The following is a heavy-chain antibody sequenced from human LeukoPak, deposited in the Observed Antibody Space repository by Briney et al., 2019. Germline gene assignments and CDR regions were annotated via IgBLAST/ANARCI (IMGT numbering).Heavy chain of an antibody. J-gene: IGHJ4*02. Sequence: GGSLRLSCAASGFTSSNYAMNWVRQAPGKGLECVSGISGGGTSTYYADSVKGRFTISRDNSKNTLYLQMNSLRAEDTAVYYCAKDDYGDEVAYFDYWGQGTLVTVS. CDR1: GFTSSNYA. CDR2: ISGGGTST. D-gene: IGHD4-17*01. CDR3: AKDDYGDEVAYFDY. V-gene: IGHV3-23*01.